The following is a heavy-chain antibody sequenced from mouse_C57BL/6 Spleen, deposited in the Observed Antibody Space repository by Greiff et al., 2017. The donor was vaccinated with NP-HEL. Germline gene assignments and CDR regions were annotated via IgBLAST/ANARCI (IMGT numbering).Heavy chain of an antibody. V-gene: IGHV1-26*01. Sequence: EVQLQQSGPELVKPGASVKISCKASGYTFTDYYMNWVKQSHGKSLEWIGDINPNNGGTSYNQKFKGKATLTVDKSSSTAYMELRSLTSEDSAVYYCARGGYGSPYAMDYWGQGTSVTVSS. J-gene: IGHJ4*01. CDR1: GYTFTDYY. CDR2: INPNNGGT. CDR3: ARGGYGSPYAMDY. D-gene: IGHD1-1*01.